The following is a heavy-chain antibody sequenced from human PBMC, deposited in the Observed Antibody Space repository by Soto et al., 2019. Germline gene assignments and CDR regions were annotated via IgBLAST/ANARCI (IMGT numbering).Heavy chain of an antibody. Sequence: ASVKVSCKASRYTFTSYDINWVRQATGQGLEWMGWMNPNSGNTGYAQKFQGRVTMPRNTSISTAYMELSSLRCEDTAVYYCARGNDRNAAGGYWGQGTLVTVS. J-gene: IGHJ4*02. V-gene: IGHV1-8*01. D-gene: IGHD3-22*01. CDR1: RYTFTSYD. CDR2: MNPNSGNT. CDR3: ARGNDRNAAGGY.